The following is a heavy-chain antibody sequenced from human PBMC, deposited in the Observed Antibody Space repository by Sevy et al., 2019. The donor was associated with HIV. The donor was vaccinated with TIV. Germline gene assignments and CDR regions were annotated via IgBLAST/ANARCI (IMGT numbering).Heavy chain of an antibody. V-gene: IGHV6-1*01. D-gene: IGHD6-6*01. Sequence: KQSQTLSLTCAISGDSVSSNSAAWNWIRQSPSRGLEWLGRTYYRSKWYNDYAVSVKSRITINPDTSKNQFSLQLNSVTPEDTAVYYCARDHVKSIAARLDYYGMDVWGQRTTVTVSS. J-gene: IGHJ6*02. CDR3: ARDHVKSIAARLDYYGMDV. CDR1: GDSVSSNSAA. CDR2: TYYRSKWYN.